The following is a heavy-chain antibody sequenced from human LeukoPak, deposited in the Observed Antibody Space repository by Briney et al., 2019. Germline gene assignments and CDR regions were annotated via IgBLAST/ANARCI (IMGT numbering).Heavy chain of an antibody. J-gene: IGHJ4*02. CDR2: ISRSGSTK. D-gene: IGHD3-10*01. CDR1: GFTLSSYE. Sequence: GGSLRFSCTVSGFTLSSYEMSWIRQAPGKGLEWVSSISRSGSTKYYADSVKGRFTISRDNAKNSLFLQMNSLRAEDTAVYYCARLSYDSGTHYTCYEYWGQGTLVTVSS. V-gene: IGHV3-11*01. CDR3: ARLSYDSGTHYTCYEY.